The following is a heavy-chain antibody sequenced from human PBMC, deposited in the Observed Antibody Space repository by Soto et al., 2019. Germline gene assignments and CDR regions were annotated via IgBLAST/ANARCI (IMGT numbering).Heavy chain of an antibody. Sequence: EGQLLQSGGDLVQPGGSLRLSCAGSGLTLRSYAMTWIRQTPEKGLEWVSTITGRSAVPSYADSVNGRFTVSRDNSKNTLYLQMNSLRPDDTTIYYCAKGGPFTGGFDPWGQGTLVTVSA. J-gene: IGHJ5*02. D-gene: IGHD3-16*01. CDR1: GLTLRSYA. V-gene: IGHV3-23*01. CDR3: AKGGPFTGGFDP. CDR2: ITGRSAVP.